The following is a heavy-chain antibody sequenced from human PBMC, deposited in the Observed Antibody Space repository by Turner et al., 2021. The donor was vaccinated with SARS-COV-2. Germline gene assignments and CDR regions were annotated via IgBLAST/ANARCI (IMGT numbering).Heavy chain of an antibody. J-gene: IGHJ5*02. CDR3: ARVRSSSWRFDP. V-gene: IGHV3-7*01. D-gene: IGHD6-13*01. CDR2: IKQDGSEK. Sequence: EVQLVESGGGLVQPGGSLRLSCAASGFTFSSYWLSWVRQAQGKGLEWLANIKQDGSEKYYVDSVKGRFTISRDNAKNSLYLQMNSLRAEDTAVYYCARVRSSSWRFDPGGQGTLVTVSS. CDR1: GFTFSSYW.